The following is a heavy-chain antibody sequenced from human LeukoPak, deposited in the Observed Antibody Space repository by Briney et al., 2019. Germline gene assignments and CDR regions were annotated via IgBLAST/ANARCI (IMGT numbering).Heavy chain of an antibody. CDR1: GYSISGGYY. CDR3: ARGKPSYGSGTYYRPLEPNYMDV. J-gene: IGHJ6*03. Sequence: SETLSLTCTVSGYSISGGYYWGWIRQPPGKGLEWIGSIYHIGSTYDNPSLKSRLTISVDTSKNQFSLKLSSVTAADTAVYYCARGKPSYGSGTYYRPLEPNYMDVWGKGTTVTVSS. CDR2: IYHIGST. D-gene: IGHD3-10*01. V-gene: IGHV4-38-2*02.